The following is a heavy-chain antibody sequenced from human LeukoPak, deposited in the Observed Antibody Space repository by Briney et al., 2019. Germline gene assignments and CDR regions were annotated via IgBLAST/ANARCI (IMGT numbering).Heavy chain of an antibody. V-gene: IGHV3-11*06. D-gene: IGHD3-10*01. Sequence: PGGSLRLSCAASGFTFSDYYMSWLRQAPGKGLEWVSYISSSSSYTNYADSVKGRFTISRDNAKNSLYLQMNSLRAEDTAVHYCARVLLWFGELSDLYFDYWGQGTLVTVSS. J-gene: IGHJ4*02. CDR2: ISSSSSYT. CDR3: ARVLLWFGELSDLYFDY. CDR1: GFTFSDYY.